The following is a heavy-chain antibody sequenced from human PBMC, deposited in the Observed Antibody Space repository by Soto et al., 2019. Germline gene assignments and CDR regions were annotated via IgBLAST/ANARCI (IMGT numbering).Heavy chain of an antibody. J-gene: IGHJ6*03. CDR1: GFTFSNYA. Sequence: PGGSLRLSCAASGFTFSNYAMNWVRQAPGKGLEWVSVASGSGGDTKYADSVRGRLTISRDNSKNTLFLHMTSLRAEDTAVYYCARGRLGYGTTWTRYPTNYYYMDVWGKGTTVTVSS. D-gene: IGHD6-13*01. V-gene: IGHV3-23*01. CDR2: ASGSGGDT. CDR3: ARGRLGYGTTWTRYPTNYYYMDV.